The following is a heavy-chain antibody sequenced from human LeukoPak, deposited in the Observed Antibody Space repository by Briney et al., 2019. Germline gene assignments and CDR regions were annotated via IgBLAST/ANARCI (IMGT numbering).Heavy chain of an antibody. Sequence: PSETLSLTCSVSGGSITNYYWSWIRQPPGKRLEWIGRIYTSGSTNYNPSLKSRVTMSVDTSKNQFSLKLSSVTAADTAVYYCASYYYDSSGYYYFDYWGQGTLVTVSS. CDR2: IYTSGST. J-gene: IGHJ4*02. CDR1: GGSITNYY. V-gene: IGHV4-4*07. CDR3: ASYYYDSSGYYYFDY. D-gene: IGHD3-22*01.